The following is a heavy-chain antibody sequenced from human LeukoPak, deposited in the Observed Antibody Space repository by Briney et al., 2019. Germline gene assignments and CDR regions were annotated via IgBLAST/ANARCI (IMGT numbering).Heavy chain of an antibody. J-gene: IGHJ4*02. Sequence: SETLSLTRTVSGGSISSYYWSWIRQPPGKRLEWIGHIYYSGSTNYNPSLKSRVTISVDTSKNQFSLKLSSVTAADTAVYYCASRSSIWSGYQDTLYYFDSWGQGTLVTVSS. CDR2: IYYSGST. CDR1: GGSISSYY. CDR3: ASRSSIWSGYQDTLYYFDS. D-gene: IGHD3-3*01. V-gene: IGHV4-59*01.